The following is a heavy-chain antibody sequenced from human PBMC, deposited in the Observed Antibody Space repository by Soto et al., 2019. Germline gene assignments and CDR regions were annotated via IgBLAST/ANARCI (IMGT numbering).Heavy chain of an antibody. CDR3: ARYGHCGGHCYEYFQH. D-gene: IGHD2-21*02. CDR1: GFTFSSYA. V-gene: IGHV3-30-3*01. Sequence: QVQLVESGGGVVQPGRSLRLSCAASGFTFSSYAMHWVRQAPGKGLEWVAVISYDGSNKYYADSVKGRFTISRDNSKKSLYLEMTTLRAEATAGYYCARYGHCGGHCYEYFQHWGQGTLVTVSS. CDR2: ISYDGSNK. J-gene: IGHJ1*01.